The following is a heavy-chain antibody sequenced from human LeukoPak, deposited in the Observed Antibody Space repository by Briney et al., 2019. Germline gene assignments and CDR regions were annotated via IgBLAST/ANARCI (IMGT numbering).Heavy chain of an antibody. CDR2: ISAYNGST. CDR3: ARDRGSDQGWYTFDY. V-gene: IGHV1-18*01. Sequence: ASVKVSCKASGYTFTSYGISWVRQAPGQGLEWMGWISAYNGSTNYAQKLQGRVTMTTDTSTSTAYMELRSLRSDDTAVYYCARDRGSDQGWYTFDYWGQGTLVTVSS. J-gene: IGHJ4*02. D-gene: IGHD1-1*01. CDR1: GYTFTSYG.